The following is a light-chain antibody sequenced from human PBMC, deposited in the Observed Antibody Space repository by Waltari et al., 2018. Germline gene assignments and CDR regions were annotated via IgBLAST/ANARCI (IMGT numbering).Light chain of an antibody. CDR3: SSYTTSSTYV. J-gene: IGLJ1*01. V-gene: IGLV2-14*03. CDR2: DVT. Sequence: QSALTQPASVSGSPGQSITISCTGTSSDVGGYNFVSWYQQHPGKVLKLIIYDVTNRPSGVSNRFSGSKSGNTASLTISGLQAEDEADYYCSSYTTSSTYVFGTGTKVTVL. CDR1: SSDVGGYNF.